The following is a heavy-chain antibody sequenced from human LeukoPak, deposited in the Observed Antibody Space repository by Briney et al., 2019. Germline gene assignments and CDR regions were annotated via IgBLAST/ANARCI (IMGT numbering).Heavy chain of an antibody. V-gene: IGHV3-21*01. D-gene: IGHD1-1*01. CDR1: GFTFSSYI. CDR3: ARENWNRGFDY. J-gene: IGHJ4*02. CDR2: ISTSSSYI. Sequence: GGSLRLSCAASGFTFSSYIMNWVRQAPGKGLEWVSSISTSSSYIYYADSVKGRFTISRDNAKNSLYLQMNSLRAEDTAVYYCARENWNRGFDYWGQGTLVTVSS.